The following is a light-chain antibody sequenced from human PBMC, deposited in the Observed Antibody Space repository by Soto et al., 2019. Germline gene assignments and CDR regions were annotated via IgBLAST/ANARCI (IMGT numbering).Light chain of an antibody. CDR2: VNT. Sequence: QAVLTQPPSVSGAPGQRVTISCTGSSSNIGAGYDVHWYQQLPGTAPKLLIYVNTNRPSGVPDRFSASKSGTSASLAITGLQAEDEGHYYCQSYDNSVSGRGVFGGGTKLTVL. CDR1: SSNIGAGYD. V-gene: IGLV1-40*01. CDR3: QSYDNSVSGRGV. J-gene: IGLJ3*02.